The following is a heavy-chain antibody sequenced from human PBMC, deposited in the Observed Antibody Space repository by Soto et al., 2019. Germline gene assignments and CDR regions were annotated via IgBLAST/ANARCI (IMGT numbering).Heavy chain of an antibody. Sequence: ASVKVSCKASGGTFSSYAISWVRQAPGQGLEWMGGIIPIFGTANYAQKFQGRVTITADESTSTAYMELSSLRSEDTAMYYCARDPRDSDAFDIWGQGTMVTVSS. CDR3: ARDPRDSDAFDI. CDR1: GGTFSSYA. CDR2: IIPIFGTA. J-gene: IGHJ3*02. V-gene: IGHV1-69*13.